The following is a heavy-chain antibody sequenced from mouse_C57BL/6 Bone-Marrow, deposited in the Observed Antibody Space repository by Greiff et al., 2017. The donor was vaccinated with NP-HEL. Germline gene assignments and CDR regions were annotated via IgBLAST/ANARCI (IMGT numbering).Heavy chain of an antibody. J-gene: IGHJ1*03. D-gene: IGHD1-1*01. CDR2: IDPANGNT. V-gene: IGHV14-3*01. CDR3: ARGPFITTVVAHWYFDV. CDR1: GFNFTNTY. Sequence: EVQLQQSVAELVRPGASVKLSCTASGFNFTNTYMHWVKQRPEQGLEWIGRIDPANGNTKYAPKFQGKATITADTSSNTAYLQLSSLTSEDTAIYYCARGPFITTVVAHWYFDVWGTGTTVTVSS.